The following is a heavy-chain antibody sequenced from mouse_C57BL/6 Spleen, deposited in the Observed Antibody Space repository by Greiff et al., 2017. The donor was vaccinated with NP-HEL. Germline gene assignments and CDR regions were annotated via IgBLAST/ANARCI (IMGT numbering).Heavy chain of an antibody. J-gene: IGHJ1*03. Sequence: QVQLQQSGPELVKPGASVKISCKASGYSFTSYYIHWVKQRPGQGLEWIGWIYPGSGNTKYNEKFKGKATLTADTSSSTAYMQLSSLTSEDSAVYYCARDFYGSSYVYFDVWGTGTTVTVSS. CDR1: GYSFTSYY. CDR3: ARDFYGSSYVYFDV. V-gene: IGHV1-66*01. CDR2: IYPGSGNT. D-gene: IGHD1-1*01.